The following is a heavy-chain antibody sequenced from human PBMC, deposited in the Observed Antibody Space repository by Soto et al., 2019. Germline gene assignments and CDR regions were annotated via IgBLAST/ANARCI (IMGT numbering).Heavy chain of an antibody. Sequence: GGSLRLSCAASGFTFSSYGMHWVRQAPVKGLEWVAVIWYDGSNKYYADSVKGRFTISRDNSKNTLYLQMNSLRAEDTAVYYCARDETDIVVVPAALYYYYYGMDVWGQGTTVTVSS. J-gene: IGHJ6*02. CDR1: GFTFSSYG. V-gene: IGHV3-33*01. CDR3: ARDETDIVVVPAALYYYYYGMDV. CDR2: IWYDGSNK. D-gene: IGHD2-2*01.